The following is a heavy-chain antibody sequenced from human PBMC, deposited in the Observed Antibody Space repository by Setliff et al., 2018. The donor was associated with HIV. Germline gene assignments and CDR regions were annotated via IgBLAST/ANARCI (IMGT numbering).Heavy chain of an antibody. CDR1: GYAFSTYD. Sequence: GASVKVSCKASGYAFSTYDINWVRQATGRGLEWMGWMNPNSGNTGYAQQSQGRITMTRNSSISTAYMDLSSLRSEDTAVYYCAIRRVVVAAATTRRGLDIWGQGTMVTVSS. V-gene: IGHV1-8*02. D-gene: IGHD2-15*01. J-gene: IGHJ3*02. CDR2: MNPNSGNT. CDR3: AIRRVVVAAATTRRGLDI.